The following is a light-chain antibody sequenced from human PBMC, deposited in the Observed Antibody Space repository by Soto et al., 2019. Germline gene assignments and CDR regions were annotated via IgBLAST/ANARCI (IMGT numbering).Light chain of an antibody. V-gene: IGKV1-9*01. Sequence: DIQLSQSPSFLSASVGDRVTITCRASQGISSYLAWYQQKPGKAPKLLIYVASTLQSGVPSRFSGSGSGTEFTLTISSLQPEDFATYYCQQLDNYPRTFGQGTKVEIK. CDR3: QQLDNYPRT. J-gene: IGKJ1*01. CDR1: QGISSY. CDR2: VAS.